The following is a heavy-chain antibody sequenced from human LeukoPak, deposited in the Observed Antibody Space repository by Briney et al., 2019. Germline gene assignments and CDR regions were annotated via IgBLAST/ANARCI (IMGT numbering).Heavy chain of an antibody. CDR1: GFTFSSYS. CDR2: ISSSSSYI. J-gene: IGHJ6*03. D-gene: IGHD3-3*01. CDR3: AKVSDDFWSGPLGDYYYMDV. Sequence: GGSLRLSCAASGFTFSSYSMNWVRQAPGKGLEWVSSISSSSSYIYYADSVKGRFTISRDNAKNSLYLQMNSLRAEDTAVYYCAKVSDDFWSGPLGDYYYMDVWGKGTTVTVSS. V-gene: IGHV3-21*01.